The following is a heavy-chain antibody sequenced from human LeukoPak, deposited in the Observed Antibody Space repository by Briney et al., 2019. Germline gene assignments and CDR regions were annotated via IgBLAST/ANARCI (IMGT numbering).Heavy chain of an antibody. Sequence: GGSLRLSCAASGFTFRSYAMSWVRQAPGKGLEWVSAISDSDSGTYYADSVKGRFAISRDNSKNTLYLQMNSLRAEDTALYYCAKGYGYSSSWTSNYYFYGLDVWGQGTTVTVSS. CDR3: AKGYGYSSSWTSNYYFYGLDV. CDR2: ISDSDSGT. D-gene: IGHD6-13*01. J-gene: IGHJ6*02. CDR1: GFTFRSYA. V-gene: IGHV3-23*01.